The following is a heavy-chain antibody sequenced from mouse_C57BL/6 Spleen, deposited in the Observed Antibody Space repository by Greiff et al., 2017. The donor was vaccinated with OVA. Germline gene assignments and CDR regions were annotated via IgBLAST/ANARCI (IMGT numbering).Heavy chain of an antibody. CDR1: GYTFTSYW. D-gene: IGHD1-1*01. CDR2: IDPSDSYT. Sequence: VKLLQPGAELVKPGASVKLSCKASGYTFTSYWMQWVKQRPGQGLEWIGEIDPSDSYTNYNQKFKGKATLTVDTSSSTAYMQLSSLTSEDSAVYYGARNYGSSYDYAMDYWGQGTSVTVSS. CDR3: ARNYGSSYDYAMDY. J-gene: IGHJ4*01. V-gene: IGHV1-50*01.